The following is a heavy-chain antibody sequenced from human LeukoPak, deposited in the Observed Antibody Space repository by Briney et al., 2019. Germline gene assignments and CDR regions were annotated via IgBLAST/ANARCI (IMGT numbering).Heavy chain of an antibody. CDR1: GFTFSSYW. Sequence: GGSLRLSCAASGFTFSSYWMSWVRQAPGKGLERVANIKQDGSEKYYVDSVKGRFTISRDNAKNSLYLQMNSLRVEDTAVYYCTRDRHGMAVWGQGTTVTVSS. CDR2: IKQDGSEK. J-gene: IGHJ6*02. V-gene: IGHV3-7*03. CDR3: TRDRHGMAV.